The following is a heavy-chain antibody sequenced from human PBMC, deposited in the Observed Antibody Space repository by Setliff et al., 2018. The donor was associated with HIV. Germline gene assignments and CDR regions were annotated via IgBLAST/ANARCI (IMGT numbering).Heavy chain of an antibody. CDR1: GFRFNIYA. CDR3: AKVHYYGSGNYYRIFDY. J-gene: IGHJ4*02. D-gene: IGHD3-10*01. Sequence: GGSLRLSCAASGFRFNIYAVTWVRQAPGKGLEWVSVISGSGSSTYYADSVKGRFTISRDNSKNTLYLQMDSLRAEDTAVYYCAKVHYYGSGNYYRIFDYWGQGTLVTVSS. CDR2: ISGSGSST. V-gene: IGHV3-23*01.